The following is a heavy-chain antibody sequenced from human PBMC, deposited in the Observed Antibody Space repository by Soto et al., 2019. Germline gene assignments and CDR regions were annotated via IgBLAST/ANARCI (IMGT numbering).Heavy chain of an antibody. V-gene: IGHV3-33*01. CDR2: IWYDGSNK. CDR1: GFMFSSHG. J-gene: IGHJ4*02. Sequence: VGSLRLSCAASGFMFSSHGMHWIRQAPGKGLEWVAVIWYDGSNKYYADSVKGRFTISRDNSKNTLYLQMNSLRVEDTAVYYCGPDTLDYWGQGTLVTVSS. CDR3: GPDTLDY.